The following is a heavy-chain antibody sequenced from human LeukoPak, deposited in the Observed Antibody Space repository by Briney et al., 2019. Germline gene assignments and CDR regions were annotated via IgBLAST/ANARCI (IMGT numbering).Heavy chain of an antibody. CDR3: AKSFDYGAFDI. V-gene: IGHV3-73*01. D-gene: IGHD4/OR15-4a*01. CDR1: GFTFSGSA. Sequence: GGSLRLSCAASGFTFSGSAMHWVRQASGKGLEWVGRIKSKTNNYATAYAASMKGRFTISRDDSKNTAYLQMNSLKTEDTAVYYCAKSFDYGAFDIWGQGTMVTVSS. J-gene: IGHJ3*02. CDR2: IKSKTNNYAT.